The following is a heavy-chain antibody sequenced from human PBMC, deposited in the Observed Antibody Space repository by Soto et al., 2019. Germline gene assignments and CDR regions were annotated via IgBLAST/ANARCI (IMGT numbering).Heavy chain of an antibody. CDR3: ARDQWAIAVAGGSAEYFQH. D-gene: IGHD6-19*01. Sequence: QVQLVQSGAEVKKPGSSVKVSCKASGGTFSSYAISWVRQAPGQGLEWMGGIIPIFGTANYAQKFQGRVTITADKFTSTAYMELSSLRSEDTAVYYCARDQWAIAVAGGSAEYFQHWGQGTLVTVSS. J-gene: IGHJ1*01. V-gene: IGHV1-69*06. CDR2: IIPIFGTA. CDR1: GGTFSSYA.